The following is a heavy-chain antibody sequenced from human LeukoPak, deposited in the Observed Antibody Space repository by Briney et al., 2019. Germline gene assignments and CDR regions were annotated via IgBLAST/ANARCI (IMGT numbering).Heavy chain of an antibody. D-gene: IGHD3-3*01. CDR3: ARGRDTYYDFWSGYNRWFDP. J-gene: IGHJ5*02. CDR2: IIPIFGTA. Sequence: ASVKVSCXASGGTFTSYAISWVRQAPGQGLEWMGGIIPIFGTANYAQKFQGRVTITADASTSTAYMELSSLRSEDTAVYYCARGRDTYYDFWSGYNRWFDPWGQGTLVTVSS. CDR1: GGTFTSYA. V-gene: IGHV1-69*13.